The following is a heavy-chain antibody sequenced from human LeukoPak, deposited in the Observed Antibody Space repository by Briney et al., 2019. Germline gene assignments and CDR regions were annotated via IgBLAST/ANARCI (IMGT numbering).Heavy chain of an antibody. V-gene: IGHV3-23*01. CDR1: GFTFSNYA. CDR3: AKPPLYCSGTSCHIDY. J-gene: IGHJ4*02. Sequence: GGSLRLSCAASGFTFSNYAMGWVRQAPGKGLEWVSAISGNGDSTNYADSVKGRFTISRDNSKNTLYLEMNSLRAEDTAIYYCAKPPLYCSGTSCHIDYWGQGTLVTVSS. D-gene: IGHD2-2*02. CDR2: ISGNGDST.